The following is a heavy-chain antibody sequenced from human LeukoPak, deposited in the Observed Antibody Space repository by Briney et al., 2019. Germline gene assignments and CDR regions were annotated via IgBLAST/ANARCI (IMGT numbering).Heavy chain of an antibody. D-gene: IGHD6-19*01. V-gene: IGHV3-53*01. CDR2: IYSSGIT. Sequence: ETLSLTCAVYGGSFSGYYWSWIRQPPGKGLEWVSVIYSSGITYYADSVKGRFTISRGNSKNTLNLQMNSLRAEDTAVYYCARERDYSGWQFDYWGQGTLVTVSS. J-gene: IGHJ4*02. CDR3: ARERDYSGWQFDY. CDR1: GGSFSGYY.